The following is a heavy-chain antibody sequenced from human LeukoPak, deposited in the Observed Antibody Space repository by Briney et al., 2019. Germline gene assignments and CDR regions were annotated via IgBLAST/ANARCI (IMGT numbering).Heavy chain of an antibody. Sequence: SETLSLTCTVSGGSISSYYRSWIRQAAGKGLEWIGRIHTSGRIDYNPSLRSRVTMSLDTSKNQFSLKLSSVTAADTAFYYCARDLITPPYNWFDPWGQGTLVTVSS. CDR1: GGSISSYY. J-gene: IGHJ5*02. V-gene: IGHV4-4*07. CDR2: IHTSGRI. D-gene: IGHD5-24*01. CDR3: ARDLITPPYNWFDP.